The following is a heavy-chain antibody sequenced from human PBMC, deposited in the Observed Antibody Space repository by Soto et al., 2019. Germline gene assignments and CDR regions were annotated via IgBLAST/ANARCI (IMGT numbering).Heavy chain of an antibody. D-gene: IGHD5-18*01. CDR1: GGTFSSYT. CDR2: IIPILGIA. Sequence: SVNVSCKASGGTFSSYTISWVRQAPGQGLEWMGRIIPILGIANYAQKFQGRVAITADKSTSTAYMELSSLRSEDTAVYYCARDWDTAMATGREPQKNFDYWGQGTLVTVSS. V-gene: IGHV1-69*04. CDR3: ARDWDTAMATGREPQKNFDY. J-gene: IGHJ4*02.